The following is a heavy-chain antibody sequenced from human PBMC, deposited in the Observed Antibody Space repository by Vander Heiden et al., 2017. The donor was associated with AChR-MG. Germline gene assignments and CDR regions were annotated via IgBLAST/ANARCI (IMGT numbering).Heavy chain of an antibody. Sequence: VQLQESGPGLVQPSETLSLTCTVSGGSISSYYWSWIRQPPGKGLEWIGYIYYSGSTNYNPSLKSRVTISVDTSKNQFSLKLSSVTAADTAVYYCARLRGPVEAWGQGTLVTVSS. V-gene: IGHV4-59*08. J-gene: IGHJ5*02. D-gene: IGHD2-15*01. CDR2: IYYSGST. CDR3: ARLRGPVEA. CDR1: GGSISSYY.